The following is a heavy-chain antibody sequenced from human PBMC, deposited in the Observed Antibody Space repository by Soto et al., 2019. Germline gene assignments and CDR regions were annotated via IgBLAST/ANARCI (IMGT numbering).Heavy chain of an antibody. D-gene: IGHD2-2*02. CDR3: SRGYCSSTSCYIFFFDY. CDR2: IYYSGST. J-gene: IGHJ4*02. V-gene: IGHV4-31*03. Sequence: SETLSLTCTVSGGSISSGGYYWSWIRQHPGKGLEWIGDIYYSGSTYYNPSLKSRVTISVDTSKNQFSLKLSSVTAADTAVYYFSRGYCSSTSCYIFFFDYWGQGTLVTVSS. CDR1: GGSISSGGYY.